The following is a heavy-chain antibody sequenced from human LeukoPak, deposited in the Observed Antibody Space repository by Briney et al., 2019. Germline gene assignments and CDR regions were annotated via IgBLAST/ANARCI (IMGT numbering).Heavy chain of an antibody. Sequence: GGCLRLSCAASGFTFSEYTMHWVRQAPSKGLEWVAVISHDGREIYYADSVKGRFTISRDDSMSTMYLQMNSLKTEDTAVYYCTTDSGVLLWFGEYSYWGQGTLVAASS. J-gene: IGHJ4*02. D-gene: IGHD3-10*01. CDR3: TTDSGVLLWFGEYSY. CDR2: ISHDGREI. V-gene: IGHV3-30*03. CDR1: GFTFSEYT.